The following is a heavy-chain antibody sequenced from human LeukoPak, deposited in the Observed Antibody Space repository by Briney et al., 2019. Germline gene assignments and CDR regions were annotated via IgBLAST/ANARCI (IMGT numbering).Heavy chain of an antibody. J-gene: IGHJ4*02. V-gene: IGHV3-23*01. Sequence: GGSLRLSCTASGFTFSSYAMSWVRQAPGKGLEWVSGISGGGGSTYYADSVKGRFTIFRDNSKNTVYLQMNSLRAEDTAIYYCVKGYYTSGSCFFDYRGQGTLVTVSS. CDR3: VKGYYTSGSCFFDY. CDR2: ISGGGGST. D-gene: IGHD3-10*01. CDR1: GFTFSSYA.